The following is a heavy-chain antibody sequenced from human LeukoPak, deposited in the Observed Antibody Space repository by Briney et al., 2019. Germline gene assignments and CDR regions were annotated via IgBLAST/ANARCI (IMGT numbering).Heavy chain of an antibody. J-gene: IGHJ4*02. Sequence: SGTLSLTCTVSGGSISNSDYSWGWIRQPPGKGLECIVTIYYSVSTYYKSSRKSRVTISVDTSKKQFSLKLTSVTAADTAVYYCARHRTIYYDNSGYWVWGQGTLVTVSS. CDR2: IYYSVST. CDR3: ARHRTIYYDNSGYWV. V-gene: IGHV4-39*01. D-gene: IGHD3-22*01. CDR1: GGSISNSDYS.